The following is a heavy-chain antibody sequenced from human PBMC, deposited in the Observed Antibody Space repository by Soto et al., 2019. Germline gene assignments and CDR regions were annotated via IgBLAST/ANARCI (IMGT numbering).Heavy chain of an antibody. Sequence: WGSLRLHCSATGFTFRSYAMSWSIQVLGPGLEWVSAISGSGGSTYYADSVKGRFTISRDNSKNTLYLQMNSLRAEDTAVYYCAKSPLGSGYDSNGHGYWGQGTLVTVSS. CDR3: AKSPLGSGYDSNGHGY. D-gene: IGHD5-12*01. V-gene: IGHV3-23*01. J-gene: IGHJ4*02. CDR2: ISGSGGST. CDR1: GFTFRSYA.